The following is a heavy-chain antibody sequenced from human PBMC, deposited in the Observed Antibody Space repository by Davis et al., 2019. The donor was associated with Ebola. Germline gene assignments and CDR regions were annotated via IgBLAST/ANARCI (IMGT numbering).Heavy chain of an antibody. CDR2: ISSSSSYI. CDR3: ARDLVVVVAATHGHYYGMDV. J-gene: IGHJ6*04. CDR1: GFTFSTYS. Sequence: GESLTISCAASGFTFSTYSMSWVRQAPGKGLEWVSSISSSSSYIYYADSVKGRFTISRDNAKNSLYLQMNSLRAEDTAVYYCARDLVVVVAATHGHYYGMDVWGKGTTVTVSS. V-gene: IGHV3-21*01. D-gene: IGHD2-15*01.